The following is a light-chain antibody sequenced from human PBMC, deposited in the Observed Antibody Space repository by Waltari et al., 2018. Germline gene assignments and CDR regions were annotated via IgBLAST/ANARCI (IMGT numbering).Light chain of an antibody. CDR3: ASYTPSSALV. CDR2: EVS. J-gene: IGLJ2*01. V-gene: IGLV2-18*02. CDR1: NSDVGAYYR. Sequence: QSALTQPPSVSGSPGQSVTISCTGSNSDVGAYYRVSWYQQSPGTAPKVVIYEVSNRPSGVPDRFSVSKSGNTASLTISGLQAEDEADYYCASYTPSSALVFGGGTKVTVL.